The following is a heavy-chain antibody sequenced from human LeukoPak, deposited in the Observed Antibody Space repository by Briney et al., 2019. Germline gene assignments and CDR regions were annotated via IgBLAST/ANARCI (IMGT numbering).Heavy chain of an antibody. Sequence: SETLSLTCAVYGGSFSGYYWSWIRQPPGKGLEWIGEINHSGSTNYNPSLKSRVTISVDTSKNQFSLKLSSVTAADTAVYYCARIGGASGWTVYYYYYMDVWGKGTTVTVSS. CDR1: GGSFSGYY. J-gene: IGHJ6*03. D-gene: IGHD6-19*01. CDR2: INHSGST. CDR3: ARIGGASGWTVYYYYYMDV. V-gene: IGHV4-34*01.